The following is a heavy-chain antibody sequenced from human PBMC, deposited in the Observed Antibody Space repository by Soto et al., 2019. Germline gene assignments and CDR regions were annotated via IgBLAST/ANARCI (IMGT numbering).Heavy chain of an antibody. J-gene: IGHJ5*02. CDR2: ISAYNGNT. Sequence: QVQLVQSGAEVKKPGASVKVSCKASGYTFTSYGISWVRQAPGXGLEWMGWISAYNGNTNYAQKLQGRVTMTTDTSTSTAYMELRSLRSDDTAVYYCARDSDFWSGYYSSWFDPWGQGTLVTASS. D-gene: IGHD3-3*01. CDR3: ARDSDFWSGYYSSWFDP. CDR1: GYTFTSYG. V-gene: IGHV1-18*01.